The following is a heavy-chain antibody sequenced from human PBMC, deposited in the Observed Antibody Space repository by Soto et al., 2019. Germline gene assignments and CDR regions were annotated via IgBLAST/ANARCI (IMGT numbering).Heavy chain of an antibody. D-gene: IGHD6-19*01. CDR3: ASVAVAGEDFDY. CDR1: GYTFASYA. Sequence: ASVKVSCKASGYTFASYAISWMRQAPGQGLEWMGWISAYNGNTNYAQKLQGRVTMTTDTSTSTAYMELRSLRSDDTAVYYCASVAVAGEDFDYWGQGTLVTVSS. V-gene: IGHV1-18*01. J-gene: IGHJ4*02. CDR2: ISAYNGNT.